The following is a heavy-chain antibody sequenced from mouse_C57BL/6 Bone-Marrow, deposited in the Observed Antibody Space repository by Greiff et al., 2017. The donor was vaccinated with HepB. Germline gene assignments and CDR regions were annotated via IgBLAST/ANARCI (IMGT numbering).Heavy chain of an antibody. J-gene: IGHJ1*03. CDR2: INPNYGTN. CDR1: GYSFTDYN. V-gene: IGHV1-39*01. CDR3: AREGTVVAYWYFDV. Sequence: EVQLQQSGPELVKPGASVKISCKASGYSFTDYNMNWVKQSNGKSLEWIGVINPNYGTNSYNQTFKGKATLTVDQSSSTAYMQLNSLTSEDSAVYYCAREGTVVAYWYFDVWGTETTVTVSS. D-gene: IGHD1-1*01.